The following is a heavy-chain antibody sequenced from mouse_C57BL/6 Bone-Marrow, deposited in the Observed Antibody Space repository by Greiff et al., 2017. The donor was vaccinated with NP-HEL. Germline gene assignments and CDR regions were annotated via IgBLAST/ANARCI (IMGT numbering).Heavy chain of an antibody. CDR2: ITHSGET. J-gene: IGHJ3*01. CDR1: GFPITSGYY. Sequence: QVQLQESGPGLVKPSQSLFLTCSITGFPITSGYYWIWIRQSPGKPLEWMGYITHSGETFYNPSLQSPISITRETSKNQFFLQLNSVTTEDTAMYYCAGAPSIYYYGFAYWGQGTLVTVSA. V-gene: IGHV12-3*01. CDR3: AGAPSIYYYGFAY. D-gene: IGHD1-1*01.